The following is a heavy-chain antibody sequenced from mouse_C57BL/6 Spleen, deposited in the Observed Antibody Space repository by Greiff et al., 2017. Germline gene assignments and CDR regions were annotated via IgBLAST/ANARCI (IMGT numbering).Heavy chain of an antibody. V-gene: IGHV14-4*01. CDR2: IDPENGDT. CDR3: ITGSGYDYAMDY. D-gene: IGHD3-2*02. Sequence: VQLQQSGAELVRPGASVKLSCTASGFNIKDDYMHWVKQRPEQGLEWIGWIDPENGDTEYASKFQGKATITADTSSNTAYLQLSSLTSEDTAVYYCITGSGYDYAMDYWGQGTSVTVSS. J-gene: IGHJ4*01. CDR1: GFNIKDDY.